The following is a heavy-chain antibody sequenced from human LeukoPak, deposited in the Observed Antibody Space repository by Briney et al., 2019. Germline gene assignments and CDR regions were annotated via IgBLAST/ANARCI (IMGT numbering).Heavy chain of an antibody. Sequence: GASVKVSCKASVYTFTGYYMHWVRQAPGQGLEWMGWINPNSGGTNYAQKFQGRVTMTRDTSISTAYMELSRLRSDDTAVYYCARATTPPYYYYMDVWGKGTTVTVSS. CDR1: VYTFTGYY. J-gene: IGHJ6*03. V-gene: IGHV1-2*02. CDR2: INPNSGGT. CDR3: ARATTPPYYYYMDV. D-gene: IGHD1-14*01.